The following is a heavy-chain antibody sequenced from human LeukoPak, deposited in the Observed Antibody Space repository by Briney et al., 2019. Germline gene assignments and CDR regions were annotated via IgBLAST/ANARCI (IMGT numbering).Heavy chain of an antibody. CDR3: ARGMSPARYSSGYYSKGGLDY. CDR1: GGTFSSYA. V-gene: IGHV1-69*05. D-gene: IGHD3-22*01. Sequence: SVKVSCKASGGTFSSYAISWVRQAPGQGLEWMGGIIPIFGTANYAQKFQGRVTITTDESTSTAYMELGSLRSEDTAVYYCARGMSPARYSSGYYSKGGLDYWGQGTLVTVSS. CDR2: IIPIFGTA. J-gene: IGHJ4*02.